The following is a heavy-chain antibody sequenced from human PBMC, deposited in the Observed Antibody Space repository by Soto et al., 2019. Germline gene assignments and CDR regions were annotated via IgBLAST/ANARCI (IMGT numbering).Heavy chain of an antibody. J-gene: IGHJ6*02. CDR3: AKDSGYNGYDVYDYYYGMDV. CDR1: GFTFSLYG. Sequence: QLQLVESGGGVVQPGRSLRLSCAASGFTFSLYGMHWVRQAQGKGLEWVAVTSYDGSNKFYADSVKGRFTISRVNSKKTLYLEMIILRPEDTAVYFCAKDSGYNGYDVYDYYYGMDVWGQGSTVTVSS. CDR2: TSYDGSNK. V-gene: IGHV3-30*18. D-gene: IGHD5-12*01.